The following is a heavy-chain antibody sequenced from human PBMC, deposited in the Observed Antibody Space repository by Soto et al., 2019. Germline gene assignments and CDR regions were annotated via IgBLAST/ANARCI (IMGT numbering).Heavy chain of an antibody. D-gene: IGHD3-22*01. V-gene: IGHV3-30*18. J-gene: IGHJ4*02. Sequence: VGSLRLSCAASGFTFSSYGMHWVRQAPGKGLEWVAVISYDGSNKYYADSVKGRFTISRDNSKNTLYLQMNSLRAEDTAVYYCAKDSTMIVVGPLDYWGQGTLVTVSS. CDR1: GFTFSSYG. CDR2: ISYDGSNK. CDR3: AKDSTMIVVGPLDY.